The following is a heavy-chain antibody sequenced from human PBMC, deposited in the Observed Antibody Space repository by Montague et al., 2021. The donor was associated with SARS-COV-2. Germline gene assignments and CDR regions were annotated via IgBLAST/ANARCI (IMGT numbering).Heavy chain of an antibody. CDR3: ARVGRQQQVRLSGMDG. V-gene: IGHV4-39*07. J-gene: IGHJ6*02. CDR2: IYYSGST. Sequence: SETLSLTCTVSGGSISSSSYYWGWIRQPPGKGLEWLGSIYYSGSTYYNPSLKSRVTISVDTSKNQFSLKLSSVTAADTAVYYCARVGRQQQVRLSGMDGWGQGTTVTVSS. CDR1: GGSISSSSYY. D-gene: IGHD6-13*01.